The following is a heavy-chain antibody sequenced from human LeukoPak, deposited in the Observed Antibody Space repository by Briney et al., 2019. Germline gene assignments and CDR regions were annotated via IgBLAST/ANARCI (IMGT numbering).Heavy chain of an antibody. CDR2: ISYDGSNK. Sequence: GGSLRLSCAASGFTFSSYAMHWVRQAPGKGLEWVAVISYDGSNKYYADSVKGRFTISRDNSKNTLYLQMNSLRAEDTAVYYCARDGSTPWGYYMDVWGKGTTVTISS. D-gene: IGHD7-27*01. CDR1: GFTFSSYA. CDR3: ARDGSTPWGYYMDV. J-gene: IGHJ6*03. V-gene: IGHV3-30*04.